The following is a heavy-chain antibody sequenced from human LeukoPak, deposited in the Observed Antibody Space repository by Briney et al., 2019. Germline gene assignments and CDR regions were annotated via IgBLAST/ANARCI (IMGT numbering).Heavy chain of an antibody. CDR3: ARKPYDILTGYLAFDI. D-gene: IGHD3-9*01. J-gene: IGHJ3*02. Sequence: GGSLRLSCAASGFTFSDYYMSWIRQAPGKGLEWVSYISSSSSYTNYADSVKGRFTISRDNAKYSLYLQMNSLRAEDTAVYYCARKPYDILTGYLAFDIWGQGTMVTVSS. CDR2: ISSSSSYT. V-gene: IGHV3-11*03. CDR1: GFTFSDYY.